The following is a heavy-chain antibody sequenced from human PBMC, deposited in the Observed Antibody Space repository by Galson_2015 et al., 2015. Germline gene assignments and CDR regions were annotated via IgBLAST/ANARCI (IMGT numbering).Heavy chain of an antibody. Sequence: SLRLSCAASGFTFSDYSMKWVRKAPGKGLEWVSYITSSGTIYYADSVKGRFTISRDNAKNSLYLQMNSLRDEDTAVYYCARDALRYSSSWYFDLSGRGTRVTVSS. CDR1: GFTFSDYS. CDR2: ITSSGTI. CDR3: ARDALRYSSSWYFDL. D-gene: IGHD6-13*01. J-gene: IGHJ2*01. V-gene: IGHV3-48*02.